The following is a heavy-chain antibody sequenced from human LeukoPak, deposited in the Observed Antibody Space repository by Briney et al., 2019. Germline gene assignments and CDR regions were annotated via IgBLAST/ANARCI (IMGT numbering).Heavy chain of an antibody. CDR2: ISGSGGST. Sequence: PGRSLRLSCAASGFTFDDYAMHWVRQAPGKGLEWVSAISGSGGSTYYADSVKGRFTISRDNSKNTLYLQMNSLRAEDTAVYYCAKAPLRCSSTSCYSEFQHWGQGTLVTVSS. CDR1: GFTFDDYA. D-gene: IGHD2-2*01. CDR3: AKAPLRCSSTSCYSEFQH. J-gene: IGHJ1*01. V-gene: IGHV3-23*01.